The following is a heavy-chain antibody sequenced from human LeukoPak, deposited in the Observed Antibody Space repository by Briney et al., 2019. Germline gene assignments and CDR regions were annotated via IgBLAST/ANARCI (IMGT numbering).Heavy chain of an antibody. CDR1: GFTFSSYG. Sequence: PGGSLRLSCAASGFTFSSYGMHWVRQAPGKGLEWVAVISYDGSNKYYADSVKGRFTISRDNSKNTLYLQMNSLRAEDTAVYYCARDVSGLDVWGKGTTVTVSS. CDR3: ARDVSGLDV. V-gene: IGHV3-30*03. J-gene: IGHJ6*04. D-gene: IGHD3-3*01. CDR2: ISYDGSNK.